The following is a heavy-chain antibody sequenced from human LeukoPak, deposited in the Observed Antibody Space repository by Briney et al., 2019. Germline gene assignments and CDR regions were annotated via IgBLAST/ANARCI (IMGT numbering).Heavy chain of an antibody. Sequence: PGGSLRLSCADSGFTFSNYNMNWVRQAPGKAMEGVSSITSSGSYTFYADSEKGRFTIYRENDKNSLYLQMDSLGEEGTGGYYCARDPYSGNYGTYYYYYMDVWGKGTTVTISS. CDR2: ITSSGSYT. V-gene: IGHV3-21*01. CDR1: GFTFSNYN. J-gene: IGHJ6*03. D-gene: IGHD1-26*01. CDR3: ARDPYSGNYGTYYYYYMDV.